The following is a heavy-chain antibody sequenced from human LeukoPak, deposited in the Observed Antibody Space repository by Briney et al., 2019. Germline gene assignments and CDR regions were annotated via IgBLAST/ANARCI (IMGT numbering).Heavy chain of an antibody. CDR2: IYSTGST. V-gene: IGHV4-4*07. CDR3: ARDAGNYRSGGLVY. Sequence: SETLSLTCSVSGDSIITYYWSWIRQPAGEGLEWIGRIYSTGSTNYNPSLKSRVTMSVDTSKNQFSLNLISVTAADTAVYYCARDAGNYRSGGLVYWGQGTLVTVSS. CDR1: GDSIITYY. J-gene: IGHJ4*02. D-gene: IGHD3-10*01.